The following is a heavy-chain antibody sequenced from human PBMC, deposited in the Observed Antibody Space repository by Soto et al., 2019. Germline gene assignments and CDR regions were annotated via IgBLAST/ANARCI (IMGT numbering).Heavy chain of an antibody. D-gene: IGHD6-13*01. J-gene: IGHJ4*02. CDR2: ISWDGGST. CDR1: GFTFDDYT. Sequence: GGSLRLSCAASGFTFDDYTMDWVRQAPGKGLEWVSLISWDGGSTYYADSVKGRFTISRDNSKNSLYLQMNSLRTEDTALYYCAKDYSSSWSHFDYWGQGTLVTVSS. CDR3: AKDYSSSWSHFDY. V-gene: IGHV3-43*01.